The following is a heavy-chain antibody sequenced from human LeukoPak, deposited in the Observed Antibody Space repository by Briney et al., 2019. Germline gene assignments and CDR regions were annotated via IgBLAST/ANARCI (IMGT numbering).Heavy chain of an antibody. CDR2: ISAYNGNT. CDR1: GYTFTSYG. CDR3: ARDGIAAAGTGPRNYYYGMDV. D-gene: IGHD6-13*01. V-gene: IGHV1-18*01. J-gene: IGHJ6*02. Sequence: GASVKVSCKASGYTFTSYGISWVRQAPGQGLEWMGWISAYNGNTNYAQKLQGRVTMTTDTSTSTAYMELRSLRSDDTAVYYCARDGIAAAGTGPRNYYYGMDVWGQGTTVTVSS.